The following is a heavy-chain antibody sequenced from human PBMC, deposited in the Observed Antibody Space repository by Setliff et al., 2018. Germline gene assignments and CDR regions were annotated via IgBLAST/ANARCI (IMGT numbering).Heavy chain of an antibody. CDR1: GFTFSSYG. J-gene: IGHJ4*02. CDR3: ARDSAERRQYYNFWSGLLDY. V-gene: IGHV3-30*02. CDR2: ILYDGSNK. D-gene: IGHD3-3*01. Sequence: GGSLRLSCAASGFTFSSYGMHWVRQAPGKGLEWVAFILYDGSNKYYADSVKGRFTISRDNSKNTLYVQMNSLRAEDTAVYFCARDSAERRQYYNFWSGLLDYWGQGTLVTVSS.